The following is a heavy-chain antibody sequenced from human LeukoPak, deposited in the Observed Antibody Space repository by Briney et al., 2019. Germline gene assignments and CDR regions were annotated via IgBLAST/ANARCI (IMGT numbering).Heavy chain of an antibody. Sequence: GASVKVTCKASGGTFSSYAISWVRLAPGQGLEWMGGIIPIFGTANYAQKFQGRVTITTDESTSTAYMELSSLRSEDTAVYYCARSSTIDFWSPFDIWGQGTMVTVSS. J-gene: IGHJ3*02. CDR2: IIPIFGTA. CDR3: ARSSTIDFWSPFDI. CDR1: GGTFSSYA. D-gene: IGHD3-3*01. V-gene: IGHV1-69*05.